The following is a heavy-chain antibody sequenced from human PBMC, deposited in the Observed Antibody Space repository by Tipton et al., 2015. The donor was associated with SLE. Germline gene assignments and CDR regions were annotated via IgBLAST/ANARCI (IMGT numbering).Heavy chain of an antibody. J-gene: IGHJ5*02. Sequence: TLSLTCTVSGISICSGGYYWSWIRQYPGKGLEWIGSINYTGTTTYYNSFLKSRVTMSLDTSKNQFSLRLTSVIAADTAVYYCARLHGYSYGLNWFDPWGQGTLISVSS. CDR3: ARLHGYSYGLNWFDP. D-gene: IGHD5-18*01. CDR1: GISICSGGYY. V-gene: IGHV4-31*03. CDR2: INYTGTTT.